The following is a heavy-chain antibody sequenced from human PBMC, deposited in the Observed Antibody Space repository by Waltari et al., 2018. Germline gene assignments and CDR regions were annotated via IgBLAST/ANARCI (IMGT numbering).Heavy chain of an antibody. J-gene: IGHJ4*02. CDR2: IYYSGST. V-gene: IGHV4-39*01. D-gene: IGHD6-6*01. CDR3: ARRPWGYGSSSKGFDY. Sequence: QLQLQESGPGLVKPSETLSLTCTVSGGSISSSSYYWGWIRQPPGKGLEWIGSIYYSGSTDYNPSLKSRVTISVDTSKNQFSLKLSSVTAADTAVYYCARRPWGYGSSSKGFDYWGQGTLVTVSS. CDR1: GGSISSSSYY.